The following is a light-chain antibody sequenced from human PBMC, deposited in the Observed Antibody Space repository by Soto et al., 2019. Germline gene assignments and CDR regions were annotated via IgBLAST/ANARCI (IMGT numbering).Light chain of an antibody. J-gene: IGKJ1*01. Sequence: EIVMTQSPATLSVSPGERATLSCRASQSVSSNLAWYQQKPGQAPRLLIYGASTRATGIPARFSGSGSGTEFTLTIHSLQSEDFAVYYCQQYNDWPLMFGQGTKVDI. CDR1: QSVSSN. V-gene: IGKV3-15*01. CDR3: QQYNDWPLM. CDR2: GAS.